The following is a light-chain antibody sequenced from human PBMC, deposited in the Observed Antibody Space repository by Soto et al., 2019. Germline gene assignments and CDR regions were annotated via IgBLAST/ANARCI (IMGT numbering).Light chain of an antibody. Sequence: QMTQSPSTLSASVGDRVIITCRASQSSSSSWLAWYQQKPGKVPKLLIYDVSSLASGVPSRFSGSGSATESTLTISSLQPDDFATYYCQHYFVYPLTFCGGTKVEIK. J-gene: IGKJ4*01. CDR3: QHYFVYPLT. CDR2: DVS. V-gene: IGKV1-5*01. CDR1: QSSSSSW.